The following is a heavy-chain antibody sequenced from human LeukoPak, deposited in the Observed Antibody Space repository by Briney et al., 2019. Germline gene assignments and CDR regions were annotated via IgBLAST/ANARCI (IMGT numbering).Heavy chain of an antibody. CDR1: GFTFSSYA. V-gene: IGHV3-30-3*01. CDR3: ARDHRTRYSYTTYYFDY. CDR2: ISYDGSNK. J-gene: IGHJ4*02. Sequence: GGSLRLSCAASGFTFSSYAMHWVRQAPGKGLEWVAVISYDGSNKYYADSVKGRFTISRDNSKNTLYLQMNSLRAEDTAVYYCARDHRTRYSYTTYYFDYWGQGTLATVSS. D-gene: IGHD5-18*01.